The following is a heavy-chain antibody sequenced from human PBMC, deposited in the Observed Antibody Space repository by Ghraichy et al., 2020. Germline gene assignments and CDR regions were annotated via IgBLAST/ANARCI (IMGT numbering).Heavy chain of an antibody. CDR1: GFSFSTYE. J-gene: IGHJ4*02. CDR3: ARDKSTGGSTTYYTQFDF. Sequence: GGSLRLSCVASGFSFSTYEMNWVRQAPGEGLEWISYISSSGSPIYYADSVKGRFTISRDNAKNSLYLQMNSLRAEDTALYYCARDKSTGGSTTYYTQFDFWGQGTLVTVSS. D-gene: IGHD2-2*02. CDR2: ISSSGSPI. V-gene: IGHV3-48*03.